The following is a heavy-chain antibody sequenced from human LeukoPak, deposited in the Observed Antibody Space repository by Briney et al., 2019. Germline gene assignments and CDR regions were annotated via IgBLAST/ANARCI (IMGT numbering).Heavy chain of an antibody. CDR3: AREQHYYDSSGYYYPDFDY. D-gene: IGHD3-22*01. J-gene: IGHJ4*02. CDR2: ISSSSSYI. V-gene: IGHV3-21*01. Sequence: GGSLRLSCAASGFTFSSYSMNWVRQAPGKGLEWVSSISSSSSYIYYADSVKGRFTISRDNAKNSLYLQMNSLRAEDTAVYDCAREQHYYDSSGYYYPDFDYWGQGTLVTVSS. CDR1: GFTFSSYS.